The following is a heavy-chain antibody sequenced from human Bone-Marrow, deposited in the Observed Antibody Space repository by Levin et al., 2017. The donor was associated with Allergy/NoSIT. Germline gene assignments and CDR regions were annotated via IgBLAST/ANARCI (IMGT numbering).Heavy chain of an antibody. D-gene: IGHD6-19*01. CDR1: GYSFTSYW. CDR3: AGRGSSGWYGVGYFQH. CDR2: IYPGDSDT. J-gene: IGHJ1*01. V-gene: IGHV5-51*01. Sequence: GESLKISCKGSGYSFTSYWIGWVRQMPGKGLEWMGIIYPGDSDTRYSPSFQGQVTISADKSISTAYLQWSSLKASDTAMYYCAGRGSSGWYGVGYFQHWGQGTLVTVSS.